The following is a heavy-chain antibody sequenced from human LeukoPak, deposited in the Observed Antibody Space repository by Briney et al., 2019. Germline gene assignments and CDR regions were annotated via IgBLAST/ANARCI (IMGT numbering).Heavy chain of an antibody. CDR2: ISSSSSYI. CDR3: ARAGGGYYYDSSGYSDAFDI. J-gene: IGHJ3*02. Sequence: PGGSLRLSCAASGFTFSSYSMNWVRQAPGKGLEWVSSISSSSSYIYYADSVKGRFTISRDNAKNSLYLQMNSLRAEDTAVYYCARAGGGYYYDSSGYSDAFDIWGQGTMVTVSS. CDR1: GFTFSSYS. D-gene: IGHD3-22*01. V-gene: IGHV3-21*01.